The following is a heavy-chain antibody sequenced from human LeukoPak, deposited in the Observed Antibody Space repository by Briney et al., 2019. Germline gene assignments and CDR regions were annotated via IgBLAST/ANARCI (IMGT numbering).Heavy chain of an antibody. CDR3: ARGYQLLYGDYYYYMDV. CDR2: ISGYNGKT. Sequence: GASVKVSCKASGYKFIDFGITWVRQAPGQGLEWMGWISGYNGKTNYAQKFQGRVTMTTDTSTSTVYLELRSLRSDDTAVYYCARGYQLLYGDYYYYMDVWGKGTTVTVSS. J-gene: IGHJ6*03. D-gene: IGHD2-2*02. CDR1: GYKFIDFG. V-gene: IGHV1-18*01.